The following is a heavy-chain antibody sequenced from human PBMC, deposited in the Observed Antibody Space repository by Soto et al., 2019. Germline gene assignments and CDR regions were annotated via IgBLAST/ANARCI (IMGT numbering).Heavy chain of an antibody. V-gene: IGHV4-4*02. J-gene: IGHJ4*02. Sequence: QVHLQESGPGLVKPSGTLSLTCTVSGVSTSAAQWWTWVRQPPGKGLAWIGEIFHNGDTNYNPSLKSRVTISLDKSNNQFSLVLNSVTTADTAVYYCATRSPVAPYWGQGTLVIVSS. CDR2: IFHNGDT. D-gene: IGHD2-2*01. CDR1: GVSTSAAQW. CDR3: ATRSPVAPY.